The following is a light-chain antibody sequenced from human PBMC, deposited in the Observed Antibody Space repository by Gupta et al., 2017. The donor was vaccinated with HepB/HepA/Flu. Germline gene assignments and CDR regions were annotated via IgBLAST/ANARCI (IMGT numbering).Light chain of an antibody. Sequence: QSVLTQPPSASGTPGQRVTISCSGSSSNIGSNTVNWYHQFPGTAPKLLIHSNNQRPSGVPDRFSGSKSGTSASLAISGLQSEDEADYYCAAWDDGLNALVFGGGTKLTVL. CDR1: SSNIGSNT. CDR3: AAWDDGLNALV. J-gene: IGLJ2*01. CDR2: SNN. V-gene: IGLV1-44*01.